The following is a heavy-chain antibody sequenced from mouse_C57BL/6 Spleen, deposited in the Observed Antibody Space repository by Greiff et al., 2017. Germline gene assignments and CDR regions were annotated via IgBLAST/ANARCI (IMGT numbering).Heavy chain of an antibody. Sequence: EVKLMESGGGLVKPGGSLKLSCAASGFTFSDYGMHWVRQAPEKGLEWVGYISSGSSTIYYEDTVKGRVTLSRDNAKNTLCLQMTSVRSEDTATYYCARDGQGRYFEDWGHCTTLTVAS. CDR1: GFTFSDYG. V-gene: IGHV5-17*01. CDR3: ARDGQGRYFED. CDR2: ISSGSSTI. J-gene: IGHJ2*01. D-gene: IGHD3-3*01.